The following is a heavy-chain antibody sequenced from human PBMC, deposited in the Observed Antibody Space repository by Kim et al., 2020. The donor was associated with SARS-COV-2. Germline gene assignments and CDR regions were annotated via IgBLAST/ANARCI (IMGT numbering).Heavy chain of an antibody. V-gene: IGHV4-39*01. J-gene: IGHJ4*02. Sequence: SETLSLTCTVSGGSISSSSYYWGWIRQPPGKGLEWIGSIYYSGSTYYNPSLKSRVTISVDTSKNQFSLKLSSVTAADTAVYYCARREWDEGLYFDYWGQGTLVTVSS. CDR1: GGSISSSSYY. CDR3: ARREWDEGLYFDY. D-gene: IGHD1-26*01. CDR2: IYYSGST.